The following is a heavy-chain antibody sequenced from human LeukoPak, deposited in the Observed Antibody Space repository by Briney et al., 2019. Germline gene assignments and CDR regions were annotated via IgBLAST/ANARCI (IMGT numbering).Heavy chain of an antibody. CDR2: IYSDGTI. V-gene: IGHV3-66*01. CDR3: AREVGGGASGQ. J-gene: IGHJ4*02. Sequence: PGGSLRLSCADSGFTVSSNYMSWVRQVPGKGLEWVSVIYSDGTISYADSVKGRFTISRDNSENTLYLQMNSLRVEDTAVYYCAREVGGGASGQWGQGTLVTVSS. D-gene: IGHD3-16*01. CDR1: GFTVSSNY.